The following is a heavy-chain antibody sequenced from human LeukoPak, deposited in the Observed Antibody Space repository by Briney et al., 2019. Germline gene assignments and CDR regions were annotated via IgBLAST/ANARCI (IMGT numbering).Heavy chain of an antibody. J-gene: IGHJ4*02. CDR2: ISSSSSYI. V-gene: IGHV3-21*01. CDR3: ARVRFRDQPYPFDY. Sequence: GGSLRLSCAASGFTFSSYSMNWVRQAPGKGLEWVSSISSSSSYIYSADSVKGRFTISRDNAKNSVYLQMNSLRAEDTAVYYCARVRFRDQPYPFDYWGQGTLVTASS. D-gene: IGHD2-2*01. CDR1: GFTFSSYS.